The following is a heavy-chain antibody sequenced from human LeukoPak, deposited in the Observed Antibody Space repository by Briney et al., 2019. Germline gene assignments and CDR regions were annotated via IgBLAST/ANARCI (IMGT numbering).Heavy chain of an antibody. D-gene: IGHD6-6*01. J-gene: IGHJ6*02. Sequence: GGSLRLSCAASGFTFSSYAMSRVRQAPGKGLEWVSAISGSGGSTYYADSVKGRFTISRDNSKNTLYLQMNSLRAEDTAVYYCAKGGYSSSSVEVGYYYGMDVWGQGTTVTVSS. CDR2: ISGSGGST. CDR3: AKGGYSSSSVEVGYYYGMDV. CDR1: GFTFSSYA. V-gene: IGHV3-23*01.